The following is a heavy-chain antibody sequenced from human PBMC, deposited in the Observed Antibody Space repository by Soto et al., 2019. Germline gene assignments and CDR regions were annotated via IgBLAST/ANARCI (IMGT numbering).Heavy chain of an antibody. D-gene: IGHD2-2*01. CDR1: GFTFSSYS. CDR2: ISPSGGTT. Sequence: EVQLLQSGGGLVQPGQSLRLSCIDSGFTFSSYSMIWVRQAPGKGLEWVSSISPSGGTTYYADSVKGRFSISRDNSKNTLYLEMNSLRAADTAIYYCARLDPGYCSSSSCRGFDYWGQGTLVSVSA. J-gene: IGHJ4*02. V-gene: IGHV3-23*01. CDR3: ARLDPGYCSSSSCRGFDY.